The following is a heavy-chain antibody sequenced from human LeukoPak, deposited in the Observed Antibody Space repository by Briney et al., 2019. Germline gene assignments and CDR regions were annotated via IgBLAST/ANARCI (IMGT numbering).Heavy chain of an antibody. J-gene: IGHJ6*02. CDR3: ARQATTVTTFVIHYYGMDV. D-gene: IGHD4-17*01. Sequence: PSETLSLTCTVSGGSISSSSYYWGWIRQPPGKGLEWIGSIYYSGSTYYNPSLKSRVTISVDTSKNQFSLKLSSVTAADTAVYYCARQATTVTTFVIHYYGMDVWGQGTTVTVSS. CDR2: IYYSGST. V-gene: IGHV4-39*01. CDR1: GGSISSSSYY.